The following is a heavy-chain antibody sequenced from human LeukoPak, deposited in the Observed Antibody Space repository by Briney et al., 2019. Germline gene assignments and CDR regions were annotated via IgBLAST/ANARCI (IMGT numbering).Heavy chain of an antibody. V-gene: IGHV4-39*01. CDR2: IYSSGST. CDR3: AKSGGYGLIDS. Sequence: KSSETLSLTCTVSGASIGGSGYYWGWIRQPPGKGLEWIGSIYSSGSTYYNASLQSRVTISIETSKNQISLRLNSVTAADTAMYYCAKSGGYGLIDSWGQGTLVTVSS. J-gene: IGHJ4*02. D-gene: IGHD1-26*01. CDR1: GASIGGSGYY.